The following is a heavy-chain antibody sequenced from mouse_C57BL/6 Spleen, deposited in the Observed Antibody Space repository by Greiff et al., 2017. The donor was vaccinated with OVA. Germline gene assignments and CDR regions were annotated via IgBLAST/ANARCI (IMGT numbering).Heavy chain of an antibody. J-gene: IGHJ3*01. Sequence: DVMLVESGGGLVQPGGSMKLSCVASGFTFSNYWMNWVRQSPEKGLEWVAQIRLKSDNYATHYAESVKGRFTISRDDSKSSVYLQMNNLRAEDTGIYYCTEGYSWFAYWGQGTLVTVSA. V-gene: IGHV6-3*01. CDR1: GFTFSNYW. CDR2: IRLKSDNYAT. D-gene: IGHD3-1*01. CDR3: TEGYSWFAY.